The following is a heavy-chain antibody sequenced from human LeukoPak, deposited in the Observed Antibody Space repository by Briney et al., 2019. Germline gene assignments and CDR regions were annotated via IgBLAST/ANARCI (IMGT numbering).Heavy chain of an antibody. CDR2: INHIGST. CDR1: GASFNVYY. D-gene: IGHD6-19*01. V-gene: IGHV4-34*01. CDR3: ARGPNSTGWYPH. Sequence: SETLSLTCAVYGASFNVYYWTWIRQPPGKGLEWVGEINHIGSTNYNPSLKSRVTISVDTSKNQFSLKLTSVTAADAAIYYCARGPNSTGWYPHWGQGTLVTVSS. J-gene: IGHJ4*02.